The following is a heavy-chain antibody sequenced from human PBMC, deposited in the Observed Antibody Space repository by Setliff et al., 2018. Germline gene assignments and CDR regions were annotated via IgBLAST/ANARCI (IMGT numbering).Heavy chain of an antibody. CDR3: ARDLDYQYYYETSGRDAFDI. D-gene: IGHD3-22*01. Sequence: ASVKVSCKASGGTFSSYGISWVRQAPGQGLEWMGGTIPIFGTTEYAQKFRGRVTIITDESTSTAFMQLSSLRSEDTAVYYCARDLDYQYYYETSGRDAFDIWGLGTMVTVSS. V-gene: IGHV1-69*05. J-gene: IGHJ3*02. CDR2: TIPIFGTT. CDR1: GGTFSSYG.